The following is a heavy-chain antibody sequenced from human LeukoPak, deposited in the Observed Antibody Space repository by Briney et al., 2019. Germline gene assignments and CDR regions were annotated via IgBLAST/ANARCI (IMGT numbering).Heavy chain of an antibody. CDR2: IYHSGST. J-gene: IGHJ3*02. Sequence: SQTLSLTCAVSGGSISSGGYSWSWIRQPPGKGLEWIGYIYHSGSTYYNPSLKSRVTISVDRSKNQFSLKLSSVTAADTAVYYCAGVWDSSGYGNAFDIWGQGTMVTVSS. D-gene: IGHD3-22*01. CDR3: AGVWDSSGYGNAFDI. V-gene: IGHV4-30-2*01. CDR1: GGSISSGGYS.